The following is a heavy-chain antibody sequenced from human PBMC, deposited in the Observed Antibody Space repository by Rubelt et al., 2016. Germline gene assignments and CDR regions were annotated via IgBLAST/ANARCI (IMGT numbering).Heavy chain of an antibody. Sequence: EVQLVESGGGLVQPGGSLRLSCEASGFTFSSYNMNWVRQAPGKGLEWVSYISFSRSPISYADSVKGRFTISRDNAKNLLYLQMNSLRPEDTAIYYCARDPADYWGQGTLVTVSS. CDR2: ISFSRSPI. CDR3: ARDPADY. V-gene: IGHV3-48*03. J-gene: IGHJ4*02. CDR1: GFTFSSYN.